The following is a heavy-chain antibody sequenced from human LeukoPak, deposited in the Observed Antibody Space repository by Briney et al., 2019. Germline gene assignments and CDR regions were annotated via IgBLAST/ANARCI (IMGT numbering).Heavy chain of an antibody. CDR2: ISGSGSNI. Sequence: GXLRLSCAASGFTFSSYAMSWVRQAPGKGLEWVSTISGSGSNIYYADSVKGRFTISRDTSKNTVYLQMNSLRAEDMAVYYCAKDRYSSNWLGAFDYWGQGTLVTXSS. CDR1: GFTFSSYA. CDR3: AKDRYSSNWLGAFDY. V-gene: IGHV3-23*01. D-gene: IGHD6-13*01. J-gene: IGHJ4*02.